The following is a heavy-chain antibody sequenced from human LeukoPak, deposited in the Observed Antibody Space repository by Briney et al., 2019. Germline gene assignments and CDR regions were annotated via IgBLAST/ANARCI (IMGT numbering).Heavy chain of an antibody. J-gene: IGHJ5*02. CDR2: IYTSGST. Sequence: SETLSLTCTVSGGSISSSSYYWGWIRQPAGKGLEWIGRIYTSGSTNYNPSLKSRVTMSVDTSKNQFSLKLSSVTAADTAVYYCARSASSSWAGWFDPWGQGTLVTVSS. CDR1: GGSISSSSYY. V-gene: IGHV4-61*02. CDR3: ARSASSSWAGWFDP. D-gene: IGHD6-13*01.